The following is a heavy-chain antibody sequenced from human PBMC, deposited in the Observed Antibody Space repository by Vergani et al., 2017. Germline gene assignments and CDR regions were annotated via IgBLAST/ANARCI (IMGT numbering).Heavy chain of an antibody. V-gene: IGHV5-51*03. CDR3: AKTHDFSSLYSSYNWLEP. CDR1: GYSITNYW. D-gene: IGHD3-3*01. J-gene: IGHJ5*02. CDR2: IYAGDSDV. Sequence: EVQLVQSGAEVKKPGESLKISCQGSGYSITNYWIAWVRQRPGKGLEWMGIIYAGDSDVRYSPSFQGQVTMSVDKSLSTAYLQWSSLKASDTATYYCAKTHDFSSLYSSYNWLEPWGQGSQVTVSS.